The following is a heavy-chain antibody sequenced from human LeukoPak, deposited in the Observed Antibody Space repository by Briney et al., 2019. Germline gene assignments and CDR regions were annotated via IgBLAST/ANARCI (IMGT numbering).Heavy chain of an antibody. V-gene: IGHV3-23*01. Sequence: GGSLRLSCAASGFTFSSYAMSWVRQAPGKGLEWVSGISGSDGSTNYADSVKGRFTISRENSKNTLYLQMNSLRAEDTAVYYCANPGGPTVVRGLFYWGQGTLVTVSS. CDR2: ISGSDGST. CDR3: ANPGGPTVVRGLFY. CDR1: GFTFSSYA. D-gene: IGHD4-23*01. J-gene: IGHJ4*02.